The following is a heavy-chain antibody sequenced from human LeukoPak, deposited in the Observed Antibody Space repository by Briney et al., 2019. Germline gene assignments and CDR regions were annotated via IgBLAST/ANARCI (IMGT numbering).Heavy chain of an antibody. V-gene: IGHV4-59*01. J-gene: IGHJ3*02. CDR1: GGSISTYY. D-gene: IGHD1-26*01. CDR3: ARNGGSYTFDI. CDR2: IYSSGST. Sequence: PSETLSLTCTVSGGSISTYYWSWIRQPPGKGLEWIGYIYSSGSTNYNPSLKSRVIILVDTSKNQFSLKLSSVTAADTAVYYCARNGGSYTFDIWGQGTMVTVSS.